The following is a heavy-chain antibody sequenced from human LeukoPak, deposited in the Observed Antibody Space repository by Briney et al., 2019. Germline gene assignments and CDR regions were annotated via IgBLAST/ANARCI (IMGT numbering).Heavy chain of an antibody. V-gene: IGHV3-48*01. J-gene: IGHJ3*02. CDR1: GFTFSSYS. Sequence: RGSLRLSCAASGFTFSSYSMNWVRQAPGKGLEWVSYISSSSSTIYYADSVKGRFTISRDNSKNTLYLQMNSLRAEDTAVYYCAKLGTTYAFDIWGQGTMVTVSS. CDR3: AKLGTTYAFDI. CDR2: ISSSSSTI. D-gene: IGHD2/OR15-2a*01.